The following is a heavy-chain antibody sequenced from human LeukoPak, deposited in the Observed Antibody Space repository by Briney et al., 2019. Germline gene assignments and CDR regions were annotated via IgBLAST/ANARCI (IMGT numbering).Heavy chain of an antibody. CDR3: ARPKYSSSPGGDAFDI. Sequence: GESLKISCKGSGYSFTSYRIGWVRQMPGKGLEWMGIIYPGDSDTRYSPSFQGQVTISADKSISTAYLQWSSLKASDTAMYYCARPKYSSSPGGDAFDIWGQGTMVTVSS. CDR1: GYSFTSYR. CDR2: IYPGDSDT. J-gene: IGHJ3*02. V-gene: IGHV5-51*01. D-gene: IGHD6-6*01.